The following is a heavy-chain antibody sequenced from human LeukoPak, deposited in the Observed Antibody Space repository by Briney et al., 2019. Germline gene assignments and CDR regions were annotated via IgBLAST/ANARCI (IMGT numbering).Heavy chain of an antibody. J-gene: IGHJ5*02. CDR2: IYTSGST. CDR1: GCSISRYY. D-gene: IGHD3-3*01. V-gene: IGHV4-4*07. CDR3: ARDRSYDFWSGYYTDWFDP. Sequence: PSETLSLTCTVSGCSISRYYWSWIRQPAGKGLEWIGRIYTSGSTNYNPSLKSRVTMSVDTSKHQFSLKLSSVTAAATAVYYCARDRSYDFWSGYYTDWFDPWGQGTLVTVSS.